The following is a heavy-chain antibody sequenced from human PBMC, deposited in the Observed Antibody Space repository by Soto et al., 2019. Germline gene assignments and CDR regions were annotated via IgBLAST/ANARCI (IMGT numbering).Heavy chain of an antibody. CDR2: INAGNGNT. CDR3: ARDRWAPRLPDF. V-gene: IGHV1-3*01. Sequence: ASVKVSCKASGYTFTNYAMHWVRQAPGQRLEWMGWINAGNGNTKYSQKFQGRVTITRDTSASTAYIELSSLRSEDTAVYYCARDRWAPRLPDFRGQGALVTVSS. J-gene: IGHJ4*01. CDR1: GYTFTNYA.